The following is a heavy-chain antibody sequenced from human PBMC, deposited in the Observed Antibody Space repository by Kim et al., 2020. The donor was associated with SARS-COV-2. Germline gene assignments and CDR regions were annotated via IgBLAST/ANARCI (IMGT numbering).Heavy chain of an antibody. D-gene: IGHD6-19*01. CDR3: ARGGGDSSGWSLNDY. J-gene: IGHJ4*02. CDR2: IYYSGST. Sequence: SETLSLTCTVSGGSISSYYWSWIRQPPGKGLEWIGYIYYSGSTNYNPSLKSRVTISVDTSKNQFSLKLSSVTAADTAVYYCARGGGDSSGWSLNDYWGQGTLVTVSS. CDR1: GGSISSYY. V-gene: IGHV4-59*01.